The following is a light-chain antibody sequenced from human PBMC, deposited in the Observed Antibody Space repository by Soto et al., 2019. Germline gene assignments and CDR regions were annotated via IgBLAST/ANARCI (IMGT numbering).Light chain of an antibody. Sequence: DIQVTQDPSSLSASVGDRVTITCRASQGIKNYLAWYQQKPGETPKLLIYAASTLESGIPPRFSGSGSGTDFTLTINNLQPEDVATYYCQRYYNAPFTLGGGTKVDIK. CDR1: QGIKNY. J-gene: IGKJ4*01. CDR2: AAS. CDR3: QRYYNAPFT. V-gene: IGKV1-27*01.